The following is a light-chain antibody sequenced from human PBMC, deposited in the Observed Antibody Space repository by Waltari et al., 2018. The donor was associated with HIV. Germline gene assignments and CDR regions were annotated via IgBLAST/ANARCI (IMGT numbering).Light chain of an antibody. CDR2: PNS. Sequence: SYELTQPPSVSVSPGPTASLPCSGDTLGDTYASWYQQKPGQSPVLVIYPNSNRPPGIPERFSGTTSGDTATLAISGTQAVDEADYYCQAWDSSSAVVFGGGTKLTVL. CDR3: QAWDSSSAVV. J-gene: IGLJ2*01. V-gene: IGLV3-1*01. CDR1: TLGDTY.